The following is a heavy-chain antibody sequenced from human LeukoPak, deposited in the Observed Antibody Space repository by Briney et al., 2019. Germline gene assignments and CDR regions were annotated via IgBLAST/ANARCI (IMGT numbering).Heavy chain of an antibody. CDR3: ARDRFGYCSSTSCYTTDY. V-gene: IGHV1-69*04. J-gene: IGHJ4*02. CDR1: GGTFSSYA. CDR2: IIPILGIA. D-gene: IGHD2-2*02. Sequence: ASVKVSCKASGGTFSSYAISWVRQAPGQGLEWMGRIIPILGIANYAQKFQGRVTIIADKSTSTAYMELSSLRSEDTAVYYCARDRFGYCSSTSCYTTDYWGQGTLVTVSS.